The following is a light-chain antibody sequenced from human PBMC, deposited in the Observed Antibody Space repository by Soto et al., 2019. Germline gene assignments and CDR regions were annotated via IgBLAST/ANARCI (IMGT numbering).Light chain of an antibody. Sequence: ESVLTQSPGTLSLSPGERATLSCRASQSVSNSYFAWYQQKPGQAPRLLIYGISTRATGIPDRFSGSGSGTDCTLTISRLEPEDFLVYYCQQYSTIPHTFGQGTKLEVK. J-gene: IGKJ2*01. CDR1: QSVSNSY. CDR3: QQYSTIPHT. CDR2: GIS. V-gene: IGKV3-20*01.